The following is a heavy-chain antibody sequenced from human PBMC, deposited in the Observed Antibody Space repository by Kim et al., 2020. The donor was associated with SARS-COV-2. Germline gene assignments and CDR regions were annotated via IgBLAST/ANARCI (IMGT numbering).Heavy chain of an antibody. CDR3: ARLLDHSYYYDSSGYPVSYYFDY. CDR2: IYPGDSDT. CDR1: GYSFTSYW. Sequence: GESLKISCKGSGYSFTSYWIGWVRQMPGKGLEWMGIIYPGDSDTRYSPSFQGQVTISADKSISTAYLQWSSLKASDTAMYYCARLLDHSYYYDSSGYPVSYYFDYWGQGTLVTVSS. V-gene: IGHV5-51*01. J-gene: IGHJ4*02. D-gene: IGHD3-22*01.